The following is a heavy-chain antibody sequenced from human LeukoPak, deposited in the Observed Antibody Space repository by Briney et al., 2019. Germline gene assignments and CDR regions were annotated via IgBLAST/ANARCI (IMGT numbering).Heavy chain of an antibody. CDR2: ISYDGSNK. J-gene: IGHJ4*02. D-gene: IGHD3-3*01. CDR1: GFTFSSYA. CDR3: ARDRTIFGGVIAYYFDY. Sequence: GGSLRLSCAASGFTFSSYAMHWVRQAPGKGLEWVAVISYDGSNKYYADSVKGRFTISRDNSKNPLYLQMNSLRAEDTAVYYCARDRTIFGGVIAYYFDYWGQGTLVTVSS. V-gene: IGHV3-30-3*01.